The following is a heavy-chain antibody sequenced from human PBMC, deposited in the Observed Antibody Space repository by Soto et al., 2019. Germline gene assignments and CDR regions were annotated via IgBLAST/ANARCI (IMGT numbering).Heavy chain of an antibody. Sequence: QPAGCMEISSAACGVSLSICVMAWSLKAPGKGLEWVSGISGNGGSTYYADSVKGRFTISRDNAKNSLYLQMNSLRAEDTAVYYCARDPNIVLVPAALRSYYYYFGMDVWGQGTTVTVSS. V-gene: IGHV3-23*01. J-gene: IGHJ6*02. CDR2: ISGNGGST. CDR3: ARDPNIVLVPAALRSYYYYFGMDV. D-gene: IGHD2-2*01. CDR1: GVSLSICV.